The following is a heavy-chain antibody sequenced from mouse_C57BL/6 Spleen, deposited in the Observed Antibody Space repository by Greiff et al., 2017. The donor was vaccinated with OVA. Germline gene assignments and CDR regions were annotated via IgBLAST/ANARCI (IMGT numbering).Heavy chain of an antibody. J-gene: IGHJ4*01. CDR2: IWRGGST. D-gene: IGHD1-1*01. V-gene: IGHV2-5*01. CDR3: AKNSDTTDAMDY. Sequence: VQLVESGPGLVQPSQSLSITCTVSGFSLTSYGVHWVRQSPGKGLEWLGVIWRGGSTDYNAAFMSRLSITKDNSKSQVFFKMNSLQADDTAIYYCAKNSDTTDAMDYWGQGTSVTVSS. CDR1: GFSLTSYG.